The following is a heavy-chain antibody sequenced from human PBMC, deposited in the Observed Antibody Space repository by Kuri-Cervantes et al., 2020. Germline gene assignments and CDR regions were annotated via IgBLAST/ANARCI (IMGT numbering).Heavy chain of an antibody. CDR1: GYTFSSYY. CDR2: IDPSGGGT. Sequence: ASVKVSCKASGYTFSSYYIHWVRQAPGQGLEWMGIIDPSGGGTSYAQKFQGRVTMTRDTSTNTIYMELSSLRSEDTAVYYCARVEWELANYYYYYMDVWGKGTTVTVSS. D-gene: IGHD1-26*01. J-gene: IGHJ6*03. CDR3: ARVEWELANYYYYYMDV. V-gene: IGHV1-46*01.